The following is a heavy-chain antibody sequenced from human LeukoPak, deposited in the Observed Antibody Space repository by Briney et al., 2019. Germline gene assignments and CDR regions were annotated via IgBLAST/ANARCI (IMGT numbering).Heavy chain of an antibody. J-gene: IGHJ5*02. CDR3: ARDNSVRDEAWWFNP. CDR1: GYIFTNYA. D-gene: IGHD4-23*01. Sequence: ASVKVSCKASGYIFTNYAISWVRQAPGQRPEWMGVISPSGGSTTYAQKFRGRLTLTRDMSTSTDYLELSSLRSDDTAVYYCARDNSVRDEAWWFNPWGQGTLVTVSS. CDR2: ISPSGGST. V-gene: IGHV1-46*01.